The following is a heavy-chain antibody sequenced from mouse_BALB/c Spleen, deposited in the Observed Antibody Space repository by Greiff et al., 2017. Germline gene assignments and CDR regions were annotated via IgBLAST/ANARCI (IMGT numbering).Heavy chain of an antibody. V-gene: IGHV5-17*02. Sequence: SGFTFSSFGMHWVRQAPEKGLEWVAYISSGSSTIYYADTVKGRFTISRDNPKNTLFLQMTSLRSEDTAMYYCASPYAMDYWGQGTSVTVSS. J-gene: IGHJ4*01. CDR3: ASPYAMDY. CDR2: ISSGSSTI. CDR1: GFTFSSFG.